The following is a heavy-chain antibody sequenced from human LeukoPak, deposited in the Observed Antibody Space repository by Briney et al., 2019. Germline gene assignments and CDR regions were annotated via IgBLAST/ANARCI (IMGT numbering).Heavy chain of an antibody. Sequence: GGSLRLSCAASGFTLSSYAMTWVRQAPGKGLEWVTGISGSGDDTYYADSVKGRFTVSRDNSKNTLYLQMNSLRVEDTAVYYCAKGDASPVHLLTGHWGQGTLVTVSS. V-gene: IGHV3-23*01. CDR1: GFTLSSYA. CDR3: AKGDASPVHLLTGH. D-gene: IGHD3-9*01. J-gene: IGHJ4*02. CDR2: ISGSGDDT.